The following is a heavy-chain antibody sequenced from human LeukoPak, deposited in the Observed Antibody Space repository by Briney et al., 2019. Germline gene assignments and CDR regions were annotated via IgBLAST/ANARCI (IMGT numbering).Heavy chain of an antibody. J-gene: IGHJ4*02. CDR3: ARDGSWNGNYFDY. CDR2: IRYDGSNK. Sequence: GGSLRLSCAASGFTFSSYGMHWVRQAPGKGLEWVAFIRYDGSNKYYADSVKGRFTISRDNSKNTLYLQMNSLRAEDTAVYYCARDGSWNGNYFDYWGQGTLVTVSS. V-gene: IGHV3-30*02. D-gene: IGHD1-1*01. CDR1: GFTFSSYG.